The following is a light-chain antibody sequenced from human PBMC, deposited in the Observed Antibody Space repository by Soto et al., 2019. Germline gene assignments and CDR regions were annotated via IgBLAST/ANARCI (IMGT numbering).Light chain of an antibody. V-gene: IGKV1-12*01. CDR2: AAS. CDR3: QQAKTLTPT. CDR1: QDISSW. Sequence: DIQITQSPSSVSASVGDIVTISCRASQDISSWLDWFQKKPGKAPNLLIYAASTLQSGVPSRFRGSGYGTDLTITISSVQNEDFETYYCQQAKTLTPTFGRGTRLEIK. J-gene: IGKJ5*01.